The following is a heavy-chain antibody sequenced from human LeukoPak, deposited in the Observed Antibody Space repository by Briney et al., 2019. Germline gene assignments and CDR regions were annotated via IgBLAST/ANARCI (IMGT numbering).Heavy chain of an antibody. V-gene: IGHV3-33*01. CDR3: ARRGYTYGYFDY. D-gene: IGHD5-18*01. J-gene: IGHJ4*02. Sequence: PGGSLRLSCAASGFTFSNYGMHWVRQAPGKGLEWVAFIWYDGSNKYYADSVKGRFTISRDNSKNTLYLQMTSLRAEDTAVYYCARRGYTYGYFDYWGQGALVTVSS. CDR1: GFTFSNYG. CDR2: IWYDGSNK.